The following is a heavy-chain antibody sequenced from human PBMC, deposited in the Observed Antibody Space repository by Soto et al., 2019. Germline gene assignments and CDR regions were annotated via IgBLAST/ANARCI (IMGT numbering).Heavy chain of an antibody. V-gene: IGHV4-31*03. J-gene: IGHJ6*03. CDR3: ARDRTHGYYYYMDV. Sequence: LSLTCTVSGGSISSGGYYWSWIRQHPGKGLEWIGYIYYSGSTYYNPSLKSRVTISVDTSKNQFSLKLSSVTAADTAVYYCARDRTHGYYYYMDVWGKGTTVTVSS. CDR2: IYYSGST. CDR1: GGSISSGGYY.